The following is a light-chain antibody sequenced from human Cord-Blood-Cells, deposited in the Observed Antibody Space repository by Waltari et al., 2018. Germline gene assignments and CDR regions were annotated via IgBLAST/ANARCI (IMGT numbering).Light chain of an antibody. J-gene: IGLJ2*01. CDR2: GNS. CDR1: SSNIGAGYD. V-gene: IGLV1-40*01. Sequence: QSVLTQPPSVSGAPGQRVTISCTGSSSNIGAGYDVHWYQQPPGTAPKLLIEGNSNRPSGVPDRFSGSKYGTSASLAITGLQAEDEADYYCQSYDSSLSGVVFGGGTKLTVL. CDR3: QSYDSSLSGVV.